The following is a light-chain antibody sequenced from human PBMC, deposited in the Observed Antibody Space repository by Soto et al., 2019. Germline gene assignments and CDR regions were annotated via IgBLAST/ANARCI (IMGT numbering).Light chain of an antibody. CDR1: QSVSSSS. CDR3: QQYGSSSWT. V-gene: IGKV3-20*01. J-gene: IGKJ1*01. CDR2: GAS. Sequence: EIVLTQSPGTLSLSPGERATLSCRASQSVSSSSLAWYQQKPGQAPRLLIYGASSRATGIPDRFSGSGSGTDFTLTLSRLEPEDFAVYYCQQYGSSSWTFGQGTTVESK.